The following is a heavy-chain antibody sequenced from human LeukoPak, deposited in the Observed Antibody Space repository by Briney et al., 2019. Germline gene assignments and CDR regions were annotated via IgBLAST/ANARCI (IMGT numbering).Heavy chain of an antibody. Sequence: PSETLSLTCTVSGGSISSYYWSWIRQPPGKGLEWIGYIYYSGSINYNPSLKSRVTISVDTSKNQFSLKLSSVTAADTAVYYCARGATVTTVAFDIWGQGTMVTVSS. CDR2: IYYSGSI. CDR1: GGSISSYY. D-gene: IGHD4-17*01. J-gene: IGHJ3*02. V-gene: IGHV4-59*08. CDR3: ARGATVTTVAFDI.